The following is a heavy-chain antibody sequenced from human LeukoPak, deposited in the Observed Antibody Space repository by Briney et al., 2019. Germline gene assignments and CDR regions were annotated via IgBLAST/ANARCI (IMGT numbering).Heavy chain of an antibody. D-gene: IGHD3-22*01. V-gene: IGHV3-23*01. CDR1: GFTFSSYA. CDR3: VYSSVGLGFAFDI. CDR2: ISGSGGST. Sequence: GGSLRLSRAASGFTFSSYAMSWVRQAPGKGLEWVSAISGSGGSTYYADSVKGRFTISRDNSKNTLYLQMNSLRAEDTAVYYCVYSSVGLGFAFDIWGQGTMVTVSS. J-gene: IGHJ3*02.